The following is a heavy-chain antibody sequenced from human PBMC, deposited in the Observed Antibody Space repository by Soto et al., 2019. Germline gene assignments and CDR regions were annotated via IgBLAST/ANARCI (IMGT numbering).Heavy chain of an antibody. D-gene: IGHD3-10*01. V-gene: IGHV1-69*06. CDR2: IIPIFGTA. CDR3: ARTSMVRGVTAYYYYGMDV. CDR1: GGTFSSYA. Sequence: GASVKVSCKASGGTFSSYAISWVRQAPGQGLEWMGGIIPIFGTANYAQKFQGRVTITADKSTSTAYMELSSLRSEGTAVYYCARTSMVRGVTAYYYYGMDVWGQGTTVPVSS. J-gene: IGHJ6*02.